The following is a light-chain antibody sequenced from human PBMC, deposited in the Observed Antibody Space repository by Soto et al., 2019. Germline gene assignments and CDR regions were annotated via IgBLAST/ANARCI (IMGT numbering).Light chain of an antibody. CDR2: DVT. J-gene: IGLJ1*01. CDR1: NSDIGGYNF. Sequence: QSALTQPAFVSGSPGQSITISCTGTNSDIGGYNFVSWYQQHPGKVPKLMIYDVTNRPSGVSNRFSGSKSGNTASLTISGLQDEDEADYYCSSYTSSSTLVFGTGTKLTVL. CDR3: SSYTSSSTLV. V-gene: IGLV2-14*01.